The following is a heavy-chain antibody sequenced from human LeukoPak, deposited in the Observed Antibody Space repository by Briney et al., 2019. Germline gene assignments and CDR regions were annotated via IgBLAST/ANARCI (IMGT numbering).Heavy chain of an antibody. CDR3: ARGGDPSPFDY. CDR2: INHSGST. V-gene: IGHV4-34*01. Sequence: SETLSLTCTVSGGSISNYYWSWIRQPPGKGLEWIGEINHSGSTNYNPSLKSRVTISVDTSKNQFSLKLSSVTAADTAVYYCARGGDPSPFDYWGQGTLVTVSS. CDR1: GGSISNYY. D-gene: IGHD3-10*01. J-gene: IGHJ4*02.